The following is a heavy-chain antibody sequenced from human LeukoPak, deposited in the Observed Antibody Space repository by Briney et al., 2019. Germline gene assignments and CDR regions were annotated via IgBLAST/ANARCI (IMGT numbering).Heavy chain of an antibody. CDR1: GFIFSSYT. V-gene: IGHV3-21*01. Sequence: GGSLRLSCAASGFIFSSYTTNWVRQAQGKGLEWVSSISSSSSYIYYADSVKGRFTISRDDAKNSLYLQMNSLRVEDTAVYYCARSADMGLQLTWLKYWGQGILVTVSS. CDR3: ARSADMGLQLTWLKY. J-gene: IGHJ4*02. D-gene: IGHD5-24*01. CDR2: ISSSSSYI.